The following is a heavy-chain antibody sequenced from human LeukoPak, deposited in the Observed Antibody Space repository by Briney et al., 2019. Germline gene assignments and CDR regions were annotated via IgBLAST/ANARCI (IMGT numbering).Heavy chain of an antibody. D-gene: IGHD3-22*01. CDR1: GFTFSSYD. Sequence: GGSLRLSCAASGFTFSSYDMHWVRQAPGKGLEWVAFIRYDGSNKYYADSVKGRFTISRDNSKNTLYLQMNSLRAGDTAVYYCAKVGAMILQHYFDYWGQGTLVTVSS. CDR3: AKVGAMILQHYFDY. J-gene: IGHJ4*02. CDR2: IRYDGSNK. V-gene: IGHV3-30*02.